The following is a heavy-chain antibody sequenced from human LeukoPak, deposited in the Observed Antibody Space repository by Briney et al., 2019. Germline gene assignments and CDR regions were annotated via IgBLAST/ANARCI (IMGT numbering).Heavy chain of an antibody. Sequence: ASVKVSCKASGYTFTSYGIGWVRHAPGQGLEWMGWISAYNGNTNYAQKLQGRVTMTTDTSTSTAYMELRSLRSDDTAVYYCARDLRITMVRGVTPGYWGQGTLVTVSS. D-gene: IGHD3-10*01. CDR1: GYTFTSYG. J-gene: IGHJ4*02. CDR3: ARDLRITMVRGVTPGY. CDR2: ISAYNGNT. V-gene: IGHV1-18*01.